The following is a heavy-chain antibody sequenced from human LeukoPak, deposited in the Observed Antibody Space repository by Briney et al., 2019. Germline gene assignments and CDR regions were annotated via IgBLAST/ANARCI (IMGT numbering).Heavy chain of an antibody. Sequence: PGGSLRPSCAASGFTFSDHYMDWVRRAREEGLECVGRIRNKANRYSTEYAASVKGRFTMTRDDSEKLLYLQMNSLKTEDTAVYYCVRPYGSGSFYTYFDHWGQGTLVTVSS. D-gene: IGHD3-10*01. CDR3: VRPYGSGSFYTYFDH. V-gene: IGHV3-72*01. CDR1: GFTFSDHY. J-gene: IGHJ4*02. CDR2: IRNKANRYST.